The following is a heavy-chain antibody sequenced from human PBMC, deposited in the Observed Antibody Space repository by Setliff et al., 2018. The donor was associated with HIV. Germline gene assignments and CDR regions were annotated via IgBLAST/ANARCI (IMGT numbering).Heavy chain of an antibody. CDR2: INPFGGTT. V-gene: IGHV1-46*01. D-gene: IGHD1-26*01. Sequence: ASVKVSCKASASRYSFTAYNMHWVRQAPGQGLEWMGIINPFGGTTTYAQKFQGRVTMTRDTSTSTVYMELTNRRSDDTALYFCVRDEKRAAGGSMYYFDYWGQGTLVTVSS. J-gene: IGHJ4*02. CDR1: ASRYSFTAYN. CDR3: VRDEKRAAGGSMYYFDY.